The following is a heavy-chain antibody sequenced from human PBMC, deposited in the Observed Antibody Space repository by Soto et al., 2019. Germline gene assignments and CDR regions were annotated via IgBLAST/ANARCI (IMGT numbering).Heavy chain of an antibody. CDR3: ARGQVVAAQH. V-gene: IGHV4-30-2*01. D-gene: IGHD2-15*01. CDR2: IYHSGST. Sequence: QLQLQESGSGLVKPSQTLSLTCAVSGGSISSGGYSWSWIRQPPGKGLEWIGYIYHSGSTYYNPSRKSRVTVSVERSKNQFSLKLSSVTAAETAVYYCARGQVVAAQHWGQGTLVTVSS. CDR1: GGSISSGGYS. J-gene: IGHJ4*02.